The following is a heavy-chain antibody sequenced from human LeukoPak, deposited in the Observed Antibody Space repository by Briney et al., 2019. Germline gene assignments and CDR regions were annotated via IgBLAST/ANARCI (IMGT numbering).Heavy chain of an antibody. V-gene: IGHV3-21*01. CDR1: GFTFSSYS. Sequence: NTAGSLRLSCAASGFTFSSYSMNWVRQAPGKGLEWVSSISSSSSYIYYADPVKGRFTISRDNAKNLLYLQMNSLRAEDTAVYYCARDLSWLGYDSSGYYSDAFDIWGQGTMVTVSS. CDR3: ARDLSWLGYDSSGYYSDAFDI. CDR2: ISSSSSYI. D-gene: IGHD3-22*01. J-gene: IGHJ3*02.